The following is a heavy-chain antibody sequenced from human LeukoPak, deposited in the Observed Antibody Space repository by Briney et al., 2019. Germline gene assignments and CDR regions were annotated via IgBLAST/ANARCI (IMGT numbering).Heavy chain of an antibody. D-gene: IGHD5-24*01. J-gene: IGHJ3*02. CDR1: GYTFTGYY. Sequence: APVKVSCKASGYTFTGYYMHWVRQAPGQGLEWMGWINPNSGATNYAQKFQGRVTMTRDTSISTAFMELSSLTSDDTAVYYCAIERALDGLDAFDIWGQGTMVTVSS. CDR3: AIERALDGLDAFDI. V-gene: IGHV1-2*02. CDR2: INPNSGAT.